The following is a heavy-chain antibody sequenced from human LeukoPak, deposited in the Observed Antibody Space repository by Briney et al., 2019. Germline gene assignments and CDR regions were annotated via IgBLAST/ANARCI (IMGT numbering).Heavy chain of an antibody. CDR2: INSDGSIT. J-gene: IGHJ4*02. D-gene: IGHD2-15*01. V-gene: IGHV3-74*01. Sequence: GGSLRLSCAASGFTFSSYWMHWVRQAPGKGLVWVSRINSDGSITSYADSVKGRFSISRDNAKNTLYLQMNSLRAEDTAVYYCARTPAGYCSGGSCYPTDYYFDYWGQGTLVTVSS. CDR3: ARTPAGYCSGGSCYPTDYYFDY. CDR1: GFTFSSYW.